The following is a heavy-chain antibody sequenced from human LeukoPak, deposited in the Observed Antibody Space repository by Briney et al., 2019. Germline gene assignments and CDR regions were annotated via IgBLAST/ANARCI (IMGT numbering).Heavy chain of an antibody. V-gene: IGHV3-7*01. CDR2: IKQEGSEK. D-gene: IGHD1-26*01. Sequence: GGYLRLSCAAYGFTFRSDWMSSVRQPPGDELEWVASIKQEGSEKYYVDSVRGRFTISRDNAKNSLYLQMNSLRAEDTAVYYCARLMGDRTIYDSWGQGTLVTVSS. CDR3: ARLMGDRTIYDS. J-gene: IGHJ4*02. CDR1: GFTFRSDW.